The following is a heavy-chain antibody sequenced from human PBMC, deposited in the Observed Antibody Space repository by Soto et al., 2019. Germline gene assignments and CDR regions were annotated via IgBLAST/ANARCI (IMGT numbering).Heavy chain of an antibody. CDR3: ARDATYKLDC. J-gene: IGHJ4*02. CDR2: IKQNGDQK. Sequence: EVQLVESGGGLVQPGGSLRLSCAASGFTFSSYWMAWVRQAPGKGLEWVANIKQNGDQKYYVDSVKGRFTISRDNAKNSLYLQMNSLRAEDTAVYYCARDATYKLDCWGRGTLVTVSS. D-gene: IGHD1-1*01. V-gene: IGHV3-7*03. CDR1: GFTFSSYW.